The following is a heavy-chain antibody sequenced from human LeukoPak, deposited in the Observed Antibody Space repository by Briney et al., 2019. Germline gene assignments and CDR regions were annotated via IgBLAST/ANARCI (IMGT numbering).Heavy chain of an antibody. V-gene: IGHV1-18*01. J-gene: IGHJ4*02. CDR2: ISGCNDNT. Sequence: ASVKVSCKASGYTFNRYGITWVRQAPGQGLEWMGWISGCNDNTNYAQKLQGRVTMTTDTSTSTAYMELRSLRSDDTAMYYCARDYGYGVTVMISDDYWGQGTLVTVSS. CDR1: GYTFNRYG. CDR3: ARDYGYGVTVMISDDY. D-gene: IGHD5-12*01.